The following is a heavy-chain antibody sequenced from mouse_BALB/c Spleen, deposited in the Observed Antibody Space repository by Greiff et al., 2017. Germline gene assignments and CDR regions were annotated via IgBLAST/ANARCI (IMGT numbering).Heavy chain of an antibody. CDR3: ASRAAYGNYGGYFDY. Sequence: EVMLVESGGDLVKPGGSLKLSCAASGFTFSSYGMSWVRQTPDKRLEWVATISSGGSYTYYPDSVKGRFTISRDNAKNTLYLQMSSLKSEDTAMYYGASRAAYGNYGGYFDYWGQGTTLTVAS. D-gene: IGHD2-1*01. CDR1: GFTFSSYG. V-gene: IGHV5-6*02. CDR2: ISSGGSYT. J-gene: IGHJ2*01.